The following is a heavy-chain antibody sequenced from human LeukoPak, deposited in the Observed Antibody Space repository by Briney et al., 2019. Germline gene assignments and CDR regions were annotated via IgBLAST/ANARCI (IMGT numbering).Heavy chain of an antibody. Sequence: GGSLRLSCAASGFTFSSYWMHWVRQTPGKGLVWVSRINSDGSSTSYADSVKGRFTISRDNAKNTLYLQMNSLRAEDTAVYYCARSYGSGSPVDYWGQGTLVTVSS. CDR3: ARSYGSGSPVDY. V-gene: IGHV3-74*01. D-gene: IGHD3-10*01. CDR1: GFTFSSYW. J-gene: IGHJ4*02. CDR2: INSDGSST.